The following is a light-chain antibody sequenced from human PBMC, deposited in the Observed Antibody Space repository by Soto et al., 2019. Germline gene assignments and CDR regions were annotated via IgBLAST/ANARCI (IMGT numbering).Light chain of an antibody. CDR3: QQYDSWPFT. V-gene: IGKV3-15*01. CDR1: QSVTSN. Sequence: EMVMTQSPATLSVSPGERATLSCRASQSVTSNLAWYQQKPGQAPRLLIYSASTRATGIPVTFSGAGSGPDFSLTISSLQSEDFPVYYCQQYDSWPFTFGHGT. CDR2: SAS. J-gene: IGKJ3*01.